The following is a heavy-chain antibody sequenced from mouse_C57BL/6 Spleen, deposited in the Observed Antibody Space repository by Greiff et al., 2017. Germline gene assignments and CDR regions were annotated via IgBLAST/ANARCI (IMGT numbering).Heavy chain of an antibody. V-gene: IGHV1-50*01. CDR3: ARRVTTVVARNYFDY. Sequence: QVQLQQPGAELVKPGASVKLSCKASGYTFTSYWMQWVKQRPGQGLEWIGGIDPSDSYTKYNQKFKGKATLTVDTSSSTAYMQLSSLTSEDSAVYYCARRVTTVVARNYFDYWGQGTTLTVSS. J-gene: IGHJ2*01. CDR2: IDPSDSYT. CDR1: GYTFTSYW. D-gene: IGHD1-1*01.